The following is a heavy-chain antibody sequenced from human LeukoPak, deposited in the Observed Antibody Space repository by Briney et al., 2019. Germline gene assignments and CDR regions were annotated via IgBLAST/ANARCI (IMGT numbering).Heavy chain of an antibody. CDR3: ARVAVGWLTDY. Sequence: ASEKVSCEAPRYTLPRYGICRGRQAPRHGREWMGWISAYNGKTNYAQKLQGRDTMTTDTSTNTASMELRSLRSDDTAVCYCARVAVGWLTDYWGQGTLVTVSS. CDR1: RYTLPRYG. D-gene: IGHD4/OR15-4a*01. J-gene: IGHJ4*02. V-gene: IGHV1-18*01. CDR2: ISAYNGKT.